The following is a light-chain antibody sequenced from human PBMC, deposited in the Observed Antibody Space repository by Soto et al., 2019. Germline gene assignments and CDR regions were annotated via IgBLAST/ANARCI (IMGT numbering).Light chain of an antibody. V-gene: IGKV3-15*01. CDR3: QQYSKWPIT. CDR1: QSVNSN. Sequence: EMVMTQSPAILSVSPGESATLSCRASQSVNSNYLAWYQQHPGQPPRLLIYGISTRATGIPARFSGSGSGTEFSLTISSLQSEDFALYYCQQYSKWPITFGQGTRLEIK. CDR2: GIS. J-gene: IGKJ5*01.